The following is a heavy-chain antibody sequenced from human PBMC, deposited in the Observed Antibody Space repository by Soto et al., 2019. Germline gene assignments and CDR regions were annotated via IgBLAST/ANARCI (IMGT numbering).Heavy chain of an antibody. CDR3: ARVKEWGGYELASRKYYFDY. D-gene: IGHD5-12*01. J-gene: IGHJ4*02. V-gene: IGHV1-18*01. Sequence: ASVKVSCKASGYTFTSYGISWARQATGKGLEWMGWISAYNGNTNYAQKLQGRVTMTTDTSTSTAYMELRSVRSDDTAVYYCARVKEWGGYELASRKYYFDYWGQGTLVTVSS. CDR2: ISAYNGNT. CDR1: GYTFTSYG.